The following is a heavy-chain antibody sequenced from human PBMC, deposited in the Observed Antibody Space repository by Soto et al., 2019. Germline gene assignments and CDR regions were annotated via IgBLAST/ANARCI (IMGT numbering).Heavy chain of an antibody. CDR1: GYTFTGYY. J-gene: IGHJ5*02. V-gene: IGHV1-2*02. CDR2: INPNSGGT. D-gene: IGHD2-2*03. Sequence: ASVKVSCKASGYTFTGYYMHWVRQAPGQGLEWMGWINPNSGGTNYAQKFQGRVTMTRDTSISTAYMELSRLRSDDTAVYYCARDPLDIGVVPAANTGGWFDPWGQGTLVTVSS. CDR3: ARDPLDIGVVPAANTGGWFDP.